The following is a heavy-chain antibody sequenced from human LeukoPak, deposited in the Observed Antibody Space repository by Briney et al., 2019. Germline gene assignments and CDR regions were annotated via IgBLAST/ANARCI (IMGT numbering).Heavy chain of an antibody. J-gene: IGHJ5*02. D-gene: IGHD2-2*01. CDR3: AREADCSSTSCGWFDP. CDR2: INHSGST. V-gene: IGHV4-34*01. CDR1: GGSFSGYY. Sequence: SETLSLTCAVYGGSFSGYYWSWIRQPSGKGLEWIGEINHSGSTNYNPSLKSRVTISVDTSKNQFSLKLSSVTAADTAVYYCAREADCSSTSCGWFDPWGQGTLVTVSS.